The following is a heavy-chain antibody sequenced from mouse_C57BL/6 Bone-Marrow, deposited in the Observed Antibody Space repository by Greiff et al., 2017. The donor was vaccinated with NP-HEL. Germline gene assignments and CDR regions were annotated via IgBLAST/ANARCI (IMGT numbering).Heavy chain of an antibody. D-gene: IGHD1-1*01. CDR3: ARLVFITTVVPYWYFDV. V-gene: IGHV5-12*01. J-gene: IGHJ1*03. CDR2: ISNGGGST. CDR1: GFTFSDYY. Sequence: DVHLVESGGGLVQPGGSLKLSCAASGFTFSDYYMYWVRQTPEKRLEWVAYISNGGGSTYYPDTVKGRFTISRDNAKNTLYLQMSRLKSEDTAMYYCARLVFITTVVPYWYFDVWGTGTTVTVSS.